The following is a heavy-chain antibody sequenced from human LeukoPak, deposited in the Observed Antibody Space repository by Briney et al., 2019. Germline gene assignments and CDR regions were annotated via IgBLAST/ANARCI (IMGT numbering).Heavy chain of an antibody. CDR2: SYDSRTI. D-gene: IGHD2-15*01. Sequence: PSETLSLTCTVSGGSISSGSHHWGWLRQSPGKGLEWIGSSYDSRTIYYNPSLNSRVTISAVTSKNQFSLQLNSVTAADPAVYYCARDDGRRGGTMAALDSWGQGYLVTVSS. CDR3: ARDDGRRGGTMAALDS. V-gene: IGHV4-39*02. J-gene: IGHJ4*02. CDR1: GGSISSGSHH.